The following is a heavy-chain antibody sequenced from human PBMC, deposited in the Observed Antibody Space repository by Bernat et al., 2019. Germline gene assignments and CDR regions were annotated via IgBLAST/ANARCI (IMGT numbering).Heavy chain of an antibody. CDR3: AKEGLGRYFDL. Sequence: QVHLAESGGGVVQPGRSLRLSCTASGFSFSSHGMHWVRQAPGKGLEWVVGISYDGSYKYYTDSVKGRFSISRDNSKNTLYMQMNSLRAEDTAVYFCAKEGLGRYFDLWGRGTLVTVSS. CDR2: ISYDGSYK. V-gene: IGHV3-30*18. D-gene: IGHD6-19*01. CDR1: GFSFSSHG. J-gene: IGHJ2*01.